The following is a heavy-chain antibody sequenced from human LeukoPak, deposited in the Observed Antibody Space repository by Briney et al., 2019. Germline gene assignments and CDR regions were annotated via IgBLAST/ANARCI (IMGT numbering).Heavy chain of an antibody. J-gene: IGHJ4*02. CDR3: ARHGSTDYFDY. V-gene: IGHV4-39*01. CDR1: GGSISSTTSY. CDR2: IYYSGST. Sequence: SETLSLTCAVSGGSISSTTSYWGWIRQPPGKGLEWIGRIYYSGSTFYNPSLKSRVTISVATSKNPFSLRLSSVTAADTAVYYCARHGSTDYFDYWGQGTLVTVSS. D-gene: IGHD2-2*03.